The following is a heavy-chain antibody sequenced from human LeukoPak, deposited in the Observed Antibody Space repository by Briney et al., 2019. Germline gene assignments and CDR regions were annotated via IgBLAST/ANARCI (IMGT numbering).Heavy chain of an antibody. D-gene: IGHD2-2*01. Sequence: SETLSLTCAVYGGSFSGYYWSWIRQPPGKGLEWIGEINHSGSTNYNPSLKSRVTISVDTSKNQFSLKLSSVTAADTAVYYCARGLSAMVYWGQGTLVTVSS. CDR2: INHSGST. V-gene: IGHV4-34*01. J-gene: IGHJ4*02. CDR3: ARGLSAMVY. CDR1: GGSFSGYY.